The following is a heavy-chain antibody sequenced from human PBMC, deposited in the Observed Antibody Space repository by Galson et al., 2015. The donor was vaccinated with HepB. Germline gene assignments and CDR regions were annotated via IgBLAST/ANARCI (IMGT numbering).Heavy chain of an antibody. CDR3: SKALISLLRGVIINYFDD. Sequence: SLRLSCAASGFTFTNYALSWVRQAPGKGLEWVSSIGGSGDDTHYADSVKGWFTISRDNSRNILYLHLNTLRAEDTAVYYCSKALISLLRGVIINYFDDWGQGTLVSVSS. D-gene: IGHD3-10*01. J-gene: IGHJ4*02. V-gene: IGHV3-23*01. CDR2: IGGSGDDT. CDR1: GFTFTNYA.